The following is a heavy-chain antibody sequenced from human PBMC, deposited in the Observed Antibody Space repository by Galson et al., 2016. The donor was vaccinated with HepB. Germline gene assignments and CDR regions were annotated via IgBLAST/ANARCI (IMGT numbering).Heavy chain of an antibody. CDR3: ARDGIPSPQDIGCRLPPPYYYVMDV. V-gene: IGHV3-33*01. J-gene: IGHJ6*02. CDR2: ILYDGSKK. D-gene: IGHD5-12*01. Sequence: SLRLSCAASGFTFSNYSMHWVRQAPGKGLEWVALILYDGSKKYYAEYVKGRLTISRDNSKNTLDLQMNSLRAEDTAVYYCARDGIPSPQDIGCRLPPPYYYVMDVGGQGTAVTGSS. CDR1: GFTFSNYS.